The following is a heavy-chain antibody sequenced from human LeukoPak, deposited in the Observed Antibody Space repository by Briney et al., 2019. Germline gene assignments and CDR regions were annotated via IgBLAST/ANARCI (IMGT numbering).Heavy chain of an antibody. CDR3: ARRIQGMAPYYFDY. CDR1: GFTFSSYW. CDR2: INSDGGST. J-gene: IGHJ4*02. D-gene: IGHD5-24*01. V-gene: IGHV3-74*01. Sequence: PGGSLRLSCTASGFTFSSYWMHWVRQAPGKGLVWVSRINSDGGSTSYADFVKGRFTISRDNAKNMLYLQMNSLRAEDTAVYYCARRIQGMAPYYFDYWGQGTLVTVSS.